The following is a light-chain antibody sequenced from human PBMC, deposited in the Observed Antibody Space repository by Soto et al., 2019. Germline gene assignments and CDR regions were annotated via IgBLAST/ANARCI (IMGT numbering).Light chain of an antibody. CDR1: SSDVGDYNY. CDR2: EVN. V-gene: IGLV2-8*01. Sequence: QSALTQPPSASGSPGQSVTISCTGTSSDVGDYNYVSWYQQHPGKAPKLMIYEVNKRPSGVPDRFSGSKSGNTASLTVSGLQAEDEADYYCSSYAGYSNLVFGGGTKQTVL. J-gene: IGLJ2*01. CDR3: SSYAGYSNLV.